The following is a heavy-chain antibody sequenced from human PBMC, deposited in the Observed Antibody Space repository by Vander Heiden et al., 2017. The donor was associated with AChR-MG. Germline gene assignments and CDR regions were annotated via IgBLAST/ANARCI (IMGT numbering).Heavy chain of an antibody. CDR3: ARDDSSGWYEYYFDY. Sequence: EVQLVESGAGLVQPGGSLRLSCAASGFTFSSDSMNLVRQAPGKGLEWVSYISSSSSTIYYADSVKGRFTISRDNAKNSLYLQMNSLRDEDTAVYYCARDDSSGWYEYYFDYWGQGTLVTVSS. D-gene: IGHD6-19*01. J-gene: IGHJ4*02. CDR2: ISSSSSTI. CDR1: GFTFSSDS. V-gene: IGHV3-48*02.